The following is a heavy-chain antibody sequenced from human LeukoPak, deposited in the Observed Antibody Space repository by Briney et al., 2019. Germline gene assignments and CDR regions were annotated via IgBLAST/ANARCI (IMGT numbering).Heavy chain of an antibody. D-gene: IGHD3-22*01. CDR1: GYTFTSYG. CDR2: ISAYNGNT. Sequence: ASVKVSCKASGYTFTSYGISWARQAPGQGLEWMGWISAYNGNTNYAQKLQGRVTMTTDTSTSTAYMELRSLRSDDTAVYYCARDGRVYYYDSSGYYALSYWGQGTLVTVSS. V-gene: IGHV1-18*01. CDR3: ARDGRVYYYDSSGYYALSY. J-gene: IGHJ4*02.